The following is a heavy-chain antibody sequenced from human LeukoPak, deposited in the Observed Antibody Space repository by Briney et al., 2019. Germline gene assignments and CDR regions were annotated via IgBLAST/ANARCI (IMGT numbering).Heavy chain of an antibody. CDR3: AREESSGWNSHWYFDL. CDR1: GGSISSGGYY. V-gene: IGHV4-31*03. J-gene: IGHJ2*01. CDR2: IYYSGST. D-gene: IGHD6-19*01. Sequence: SQTLSLTCTVSGGSISSGGYYWSWIRQHPGKGLEWIGYIYYSGSTYYNPSLKSRVTISVDTSKNQFSLKLSSVTAADTAVYYCAREESSGWNSHWYFDLWGRGTLVTVSS.